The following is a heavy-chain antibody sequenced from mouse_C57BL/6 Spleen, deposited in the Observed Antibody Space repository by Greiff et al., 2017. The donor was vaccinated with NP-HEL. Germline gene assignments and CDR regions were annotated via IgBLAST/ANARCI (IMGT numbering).Heavy chain of an antibody. J-gene: IGHJ3*01. CDR1: GYTFTDYY. D-gene: IGHD1-1*01. CDR3: ARSGDYGSSYNAWFAY. V-gene: IGHV1-76*01. CDR2: IYPGSGNT. Sequence: LVESGAELVRPGASVKLSCKASGYTFTDYYINWVKQRPGQGLEWIARIYPGSGNTYYNEKFKGKATLTAEKSSSTAYMQLSSLTSEDSAVYFCARSGDYGSSYNAWFAYWGQGTLVTVSA.